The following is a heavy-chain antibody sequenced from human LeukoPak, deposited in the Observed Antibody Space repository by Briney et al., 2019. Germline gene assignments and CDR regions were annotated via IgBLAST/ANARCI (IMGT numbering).Heavy chain of an antibody. D-gene: IGHD3-10*01. CDR3: ARGGTGGGYFDY. CDR1: GYTFTGYY. J-gene: IGHJ4*02. Sequence: ASVKVSCKASGYTFTGYYIHWVRQAPGQGLEWMGWINPISGGTNYAEKFQGRVTMTRDTSINTFYMELSSLRSDDTAVYYCARGGTGGGYFDYWGQGTLVTVSS. CDR2: INPISGGT. V-gene: IGHV1-2*02.